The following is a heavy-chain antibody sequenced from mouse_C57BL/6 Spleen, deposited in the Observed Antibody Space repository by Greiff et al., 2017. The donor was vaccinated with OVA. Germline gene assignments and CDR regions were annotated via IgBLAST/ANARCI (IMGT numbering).Heavy chain of an antibody. V-gene: IGHV1-76*01. CDR1: GYTFTDYY. D-gene: IGHD2-4*01. CDR2: IYPGSGNT. Sequence: QVQLQQSGAELVRPGASVKLSCKASGYTFTDYYINWVKQRPGQGLEWIARIYPGSGNTYYNEKFKGKATLTAEKSSSTAYMQLSSLTSEDSAVYFCARRGEIYYDYDGYYFDYWGQGTTLTVSS. J-gene: IGHJ2*01. CDR3: ARRGEIYYDYDGYYFDY.